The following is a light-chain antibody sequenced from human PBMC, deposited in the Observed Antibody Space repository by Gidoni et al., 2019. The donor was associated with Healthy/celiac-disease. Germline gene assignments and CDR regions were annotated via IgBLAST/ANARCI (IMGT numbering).Light chain of an antibody. V-gene: IGKV1-39*01. CDR3: QQSYSTPRT. CDR2: AAS. J-gene: IGKJ1*01. Sequence: DRVTITCRASQSISSYLNWYQQKPGKAPKLLIYAASSLQSGVPSRFSGSGSGTDFTLTISSLQPEDFATYYCQQSYSTPRTFXLXTKVEIK. CDR1: QSISSY.